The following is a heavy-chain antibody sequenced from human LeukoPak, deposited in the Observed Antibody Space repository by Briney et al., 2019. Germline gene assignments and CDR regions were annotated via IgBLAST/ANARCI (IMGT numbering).Heavy chain of an antibody. D-gene: IGHD3-22*01. V-gene: IGHV1-69*08. Sequence: SVKVSCKASGYTFTGYYMHWVRQAPGQGLEWMGRIIPILGTANYAQKFQGRVTITADKSTSTAYMELSSLRSEDTAVYYCARGPVHDSSGYRGSHYFDYWGQGTLVTVSS. CDR3: ARGPVHDSSGYRGSHYFDY. J-gene: IGHJ4*02. CDR1: GYTFTGYY. CDR2: IIPILGTA.